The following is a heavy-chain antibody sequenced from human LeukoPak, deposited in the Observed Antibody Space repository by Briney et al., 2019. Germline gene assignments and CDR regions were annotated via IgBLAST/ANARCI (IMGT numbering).Heavy chain of an antibody. V-gene: IGHV3-21*01. D-gene: IGHD3-9*01. CDR2: ISSSSSYI. CDR3: ARPPAPYDILTYFDY. Sequence: PGGCLRLSCAVSGFTFSSYSMNWVRQTPGKGLEWVSSISSSSSYIYYADSLKGRFTISRDNAKNSLYQQMSSLRAEDTAVYYCARPPAPYDILTYFDYWGQGTLVTVSS. CDR1: GFTFSSYS. J-gene: IGHJ4*02.